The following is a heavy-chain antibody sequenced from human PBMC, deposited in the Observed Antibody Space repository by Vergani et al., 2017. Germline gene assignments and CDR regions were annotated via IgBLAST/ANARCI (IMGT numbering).Heavy chain of an antibody. Sequence: QVQLQESGPGLVKPSETLSLTCTVSGGSISSYYWSWIRQPAGKGLEWIGRIYTSGSTNYNPSLKSRVTMSVDTSKNQFSLKLSSVTAADTVVYYCARDGELEPPLDWFDPWGQGTLVTVSS. CDR2: IYTSGST. D-gene: IGHD1-1*01. V-gene: IGHV4-4*07. J-gene: IGHJ5*02. CDR1: GGSISSYY. CDR3: ARDGELEPPLDWFDP.